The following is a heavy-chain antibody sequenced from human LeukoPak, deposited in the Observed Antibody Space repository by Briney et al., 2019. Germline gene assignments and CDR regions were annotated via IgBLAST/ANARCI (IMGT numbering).Heavy chain of an antibody. CDR3: AKDPHSSSWYYFDS. CDR2: LSDDGSNK. Sequence: GSLRLSCAASRSTFSYFAMHWVRQAPGKGLEWVAVLSDDGSNKLYADSVKGRFTISRDNSKNTLYLQMNSLRAEDTAFYYCAKDPHSSSWYYFDSWGQGTLVTVSS. D-gene: IGHD6-13*01. J-gene: IGHJ4*02. V-gene: IGHV3-30*18. CDR1: RSTFSYFA.